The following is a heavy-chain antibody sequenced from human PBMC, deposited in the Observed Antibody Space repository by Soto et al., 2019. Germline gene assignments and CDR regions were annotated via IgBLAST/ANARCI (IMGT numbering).Heavy chain of an antibody. CDR3: ARGRPLITIFGVVITTSYYYYMDG. Sequence: PSETLSLTCAVYGGSFSGYYWSWIRQPPGKGLEWIGEINHSGSTNYNPSLKSRVTISVDTSKNQFSLKLSSVTAADTAVYYCARGRPLITIFGVVITTSYYYYMDGWGKGTTVPVSS. CDR1: GGSFSGYY. D-gene: IGHD3-3*01. J-gene: IGHJ6*03. V-gene: IGHV4-34*01. CDR2: INHSGST.